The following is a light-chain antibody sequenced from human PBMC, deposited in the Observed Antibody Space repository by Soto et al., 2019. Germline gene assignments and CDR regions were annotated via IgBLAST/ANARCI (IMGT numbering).Light chain of an antibody. V-gene: IGKV3-20*01. CDR1: QSVGSTY. Sequence: DIVLTQSPGTLSLSPGERATLSCRASQSVGSTYLAWYQQRPGQPPRLLIYGTSTRAIGVPDRFRGSGSGTVFTLTISRLEPEDSAVFYCQQYAQSPGTFGQGTKVEIK. CDR2: GTS. J-gene: IGKJ1*01. CDR3: QQYAQSPGT.